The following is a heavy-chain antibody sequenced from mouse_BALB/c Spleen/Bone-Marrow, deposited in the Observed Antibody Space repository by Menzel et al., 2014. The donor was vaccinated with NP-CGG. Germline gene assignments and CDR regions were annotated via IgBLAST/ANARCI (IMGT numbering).Heavy chain of an antibody. D-gene: IGHD2-14*01. CDR1: GYTFTSYD. CDR2: IFPGDGGT. CDR3: ARNYRYAWFAY. J-gene: IGHJ3*01. V-gene: IGHV1-85*01. Sequence: VQLQQSGAELVKPGASVKLSCKASGYTFTSYDINWVRQRPEQGLEWIGWIFPGDGGTKCNEKFKGKATLTTDKSSSTAYMQLNRLTFEDSAVYFCARNYRYAWFAYLGQGTLVTVSA.